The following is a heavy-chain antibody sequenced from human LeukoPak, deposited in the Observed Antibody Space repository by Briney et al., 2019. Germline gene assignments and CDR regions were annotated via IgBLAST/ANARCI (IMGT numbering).Heavy chain of an antibody. D-gene: IGHD2-15*01. CDR3: ALQDIVVVVAANNIGY. CDR1: GFTFSNYG. CDR2: ISYDGSNK. J-gene: IGHJ4*02. Sequence: GGSLRLSCAASGFTFSNYGMHWVRQAPGKGLEWVAVISYDGSNKYYADSVKGRFTISRDNSKNTLYLQMNSLRAEDTAVYYCALQDIVVVVAANNIGYWGQGTLVTVSS. V-gene: IGHV3-30*03.